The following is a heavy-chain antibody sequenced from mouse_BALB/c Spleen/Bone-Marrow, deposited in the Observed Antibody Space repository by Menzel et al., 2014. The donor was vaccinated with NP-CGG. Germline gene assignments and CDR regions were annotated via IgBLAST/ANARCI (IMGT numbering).Heavy chain of an antibody. CDR1: GYTFTSYV. J-gene: IGHJ2*01. CDR2: INPYNDGT. CDR3: AKGGNYRYDFDY. Sequence: VQLQQPGPELVKPGASVKMSCKASGYTFTSYVMHWVKQKPGQGLEWIGYINPYNDGTKYNEKFKGMATLTSDRSSSTAYMELSSLTSEDSAVYYCAKGGNYRYDFDYWGQGTTLIASS. V-gene: IGHV1-14*01. D-gene: IGHD2-14*01.